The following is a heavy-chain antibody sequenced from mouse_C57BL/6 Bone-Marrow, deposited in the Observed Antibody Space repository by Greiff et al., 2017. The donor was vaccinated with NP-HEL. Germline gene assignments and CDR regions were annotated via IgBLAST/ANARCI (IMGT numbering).Heavy chain of an antibody. CDR1: GFNITDDY. Sequence: VQLQQSGAELVRPGASVKLSCTASGFNITDDYMHWVKQRPEQGLEWIGWVDPENGDTEYASKFQGKATITADTSSNTAYMQLSSLTSEDAAVYYCAADYDPAYWGQGTRVTVSA. V-gene: IGHV14-4*01. CDR2: VDPENGDT. CDR3: AADYDPAY. J-gene: IGHJ3*01. D-gene: IGHD2-4*01.